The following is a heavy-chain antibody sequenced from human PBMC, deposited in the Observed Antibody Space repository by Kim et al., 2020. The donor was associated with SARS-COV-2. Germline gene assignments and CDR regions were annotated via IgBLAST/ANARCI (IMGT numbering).Heavy chain of an antibody. J-gene: IGHJ6*02. D-gene: IGHD1-26*01. V-gene: IGHV3-9*01. Sequence: DSVKGRLTISRDNAKNSLYLQMNSLRAEDTALYYCANFPKIVGARGGMDVWGQGTTVTVSS. CDR3: ANFPKIVGARGGMDV.